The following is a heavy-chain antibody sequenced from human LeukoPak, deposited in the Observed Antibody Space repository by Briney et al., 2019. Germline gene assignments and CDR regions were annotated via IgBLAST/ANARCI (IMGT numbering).Heavy chain of an antibody. CDR2: IYYSGST. D-gene: IGHD4-17*01. J-gene: IGHJ4*02. CDR1: GGSISSYY. V-gene: IGHV4-59*01. CDR3: ARVSSYGDPLPDY. Sequence: ASETLSLTCTVSGGSISSYYWSWIRQPPGKGLEWLGYIYYSGSTNYNPSLKSRVTISVDTSKNQFSLKLSSVTAADTAVYYCARVSSYGDPLPDYWGQGTLVTVSS.